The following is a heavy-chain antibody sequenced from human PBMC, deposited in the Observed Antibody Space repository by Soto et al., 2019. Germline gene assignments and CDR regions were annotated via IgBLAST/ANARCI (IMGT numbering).Heavy chain of an antibody. Sequence: ASVKVSCKASGYTFANYGISWVRQVPGQGLEWMGWISGNNGATNYAPKVQDRITMTLDTSTGVASMALRSLRSDDTAIYYCVRDLIYLRVTGNWFASWGQATLFTVSS. CDR1: GYTFANYG. J-gene: IGHJ5*01. V-gene: IGHV1-18*04. D-gene: IGHD5-12*01. CDR2: ISGNNGAT. CDR3: VRDLIYLRVTGNWFAS.